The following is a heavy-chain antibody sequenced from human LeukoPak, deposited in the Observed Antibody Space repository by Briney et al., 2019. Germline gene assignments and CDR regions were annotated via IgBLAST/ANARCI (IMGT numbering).Heavy chain of an antibody. V-gene: IGHV1-69*01. CDR1: GGTFSSYA. D-gene: IGHD3-3*01. Sequence: SVKVSCKASGGTFSSYAISWVRQAPGQGLEWMGGLIPIFGTANYAQKFQGRVTITADESTSTAYMELSSLRSEDTAVYYCARPLRFLEWLASPYYYGMDVWGQGTTVTVSS. J-gene: IGHJ6*02. CDR2: LIPIFGTA. CDR3: ARPLRFLEWLASPYYYGMDV.